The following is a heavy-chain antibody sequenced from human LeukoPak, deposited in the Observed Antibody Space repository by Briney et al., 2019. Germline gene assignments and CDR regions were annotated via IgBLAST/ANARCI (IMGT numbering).Heavy chain of an antibody. Sequence: ASVKVSCKASGYTFINNGISWVRQAPGQGLEWMGWISVYNGNTNYAQKFQGRVTMTTDTSTSTAYMELRSLRSDDTAVYYCARDRNWNYEGAFDIWGQGTMVTVPS. D-gene: IGHD1-7*01. CDR1: GYTFINNG. CDR2: ISVYNGNT. V-gene: IGHV1-18*01. CDR3: ARDRNWNYEGAFDI. J-gene: IGHJ3*02.